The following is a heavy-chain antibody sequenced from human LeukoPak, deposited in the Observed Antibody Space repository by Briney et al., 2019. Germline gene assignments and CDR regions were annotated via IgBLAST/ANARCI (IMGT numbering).Heavy chain of an antibody. J-gene: IGHJ6*03. CDR3: ARDCMVVAAAAPYYMDV. D-gene: IGHD2-2*01. Sequence: GGSLRLSCAASGFTFSDYYMSWIRQAPGKGRECVSYISSSGSTIYYADSVKGRFTISRDNAKNSLYLQMNSLRAEDTAVYYCARDCMVVAAAAPYYMDVWGKGTTVTVSS. CDR2: ISSSGSTI. V-gene: IGHV3-11*04. CDR1: GFTFSDYY.